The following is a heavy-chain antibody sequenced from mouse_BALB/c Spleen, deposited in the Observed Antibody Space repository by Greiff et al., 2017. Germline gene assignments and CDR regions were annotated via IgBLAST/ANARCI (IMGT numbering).Heavy chain of an antibody. CDR2: IDPANGNT. D-gene: IGHD2-4*01. Sequence: DVQLQESGAELVKPGASVKLSCTASGFNIKDTYMHWVKQRPEQGLEWIGRIDPANGNTKYDPKFQGKATITADTSSNTAYLQLSSLTSEDTAVYYCARPMITTWFAYWGQGTLVTVAA. CDR3: ARPMITTWFAY. V-gene: IGHV14-3*02. CDR1: GFNIKDTY. J-gene: IGHJ3*01.